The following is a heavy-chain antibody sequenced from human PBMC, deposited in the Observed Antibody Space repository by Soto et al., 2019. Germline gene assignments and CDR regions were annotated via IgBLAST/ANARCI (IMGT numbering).Heavy chain of an antibody. D-gene: IGHD6-13*01. CDR3: VRVSSSRWYGLYGMDV. V-gene: IGHV4-31*03. Sequence: SETLSLACTVSGGSISGGGYYWSWIRQHPGRGREWIGYIYYSGSTYYNPSLKSRVTISVDTSKNQFSLKLSSVTAADTAVYDCVRVSSSRWYGLYGMDVWGQGTTDTVSS. CDR2: IYYSGST. J-gene: IGHJ6*02. CDR1: GGSISGGGYY.